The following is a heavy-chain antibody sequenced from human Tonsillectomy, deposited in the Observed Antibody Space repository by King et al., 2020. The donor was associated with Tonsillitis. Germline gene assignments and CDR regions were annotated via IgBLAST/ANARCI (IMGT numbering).Heavy chain of an antibody. CDR1: GGALSNYA. CDR2: IIPILGIA. V-gene: IGHV1-69*09. D-gene: IGHD3-3*01. CDR3: ARVGDFWSGYFDY. Sequence: QLVQSGAEVKKPGSSVKVSCKASGGALSNYAIAWVRQASGQGLEWMGRIIPILGIADYAQKFQGRVTITADKSTSTAYMELSSLRSEDTAVYYCARVGDFWSGYFDYWGQGTLVTVSS. J-gene: IGHJ4*02.